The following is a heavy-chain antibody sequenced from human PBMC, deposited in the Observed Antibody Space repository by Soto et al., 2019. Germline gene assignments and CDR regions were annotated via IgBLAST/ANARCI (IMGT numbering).Heavy chain of an antibody. V-gene: IGHV4-34*01. CDR1: GGSFSGYY. CDR3: ARGRCSSTSCYRYYYYGMDV. J-gene: IGHJ6*02. Sequence: SETLSLTCAVYGGSFSGYYWSWIRQPPGKGLEWIGEINHSGSTNYNPSLKSRVTISVDTSKNQFPLKLSSVTAADTAVYYCARGRCSSTSCYRYYYYGMDVWGQGTTVTVSS. D-gene: IGHD2-2*01. CDR2: INHSGST.